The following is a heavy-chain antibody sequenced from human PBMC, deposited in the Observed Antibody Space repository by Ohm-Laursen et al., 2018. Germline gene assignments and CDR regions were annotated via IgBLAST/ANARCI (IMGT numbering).Heavy chain of an antibody. CDR3: VRCSAAAGQKIFDY. CDR1: GFTVSSNC. Sequence: GSLRLSCTASGFTVSSNCMSWVRQAPGKGLAWVSVIYTGGSTYYGDSVKGRFTISRDNSKNTLYLQMNSLRAENTAVYYCVRCSAAAGQKIFDYWGQGTLVTVSS. CDR2: IYTGGST. D-gene: IGHD6-13*01. V-gene: IGHV3-53*01. J-gene: IGHJ4*02.